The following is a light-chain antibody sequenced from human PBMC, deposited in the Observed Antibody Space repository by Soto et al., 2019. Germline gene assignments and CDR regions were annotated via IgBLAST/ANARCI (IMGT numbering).Light chain of an antibody. CDR1: QSVSNY. Sequence: EIVLKQSPAILSLSPGERATLSCRASQSVSNYLAWYQQKPGQAPRLLIYDASSRATGIPARFSGSGSGTEFSLTISSLQSEDFAVYYCQQYSKWPITFGQGTRLEIK. V-gene: IGKV3-11*01. CDR3: QQYSKWPIT. J-gene: IGKJ5*01. CDR2: DAS.